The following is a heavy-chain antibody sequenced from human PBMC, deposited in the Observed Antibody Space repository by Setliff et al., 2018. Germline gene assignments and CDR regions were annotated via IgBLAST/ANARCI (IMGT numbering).Heavy chain of an antibody. CDR2: IYYSGTT. V-gene: IGHV4-39*01. D-gene: IGHD1-1*01. CDR1: GDSISSSRYY. CDR3: ATTGIYRYFDY. J-gene: IGHJ4*02. Sequence: PSETLSLTCTVSGDSISSSRYYWAWIRQPPGKGLEWIGNIYYSGTTYSNPSLKSRVTMSVDTSKNQFSLRLNSVTASDTAVYYCATTGIYRYFDYWSQGTLVTVSS.